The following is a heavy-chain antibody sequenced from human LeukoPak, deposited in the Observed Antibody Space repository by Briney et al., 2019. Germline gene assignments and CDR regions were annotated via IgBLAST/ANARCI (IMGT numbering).Heavy chain of an antibody. D-gene: IGHD3-16*01. CDR2: IYYSGST. CDR1: GGSISSYY. Sequence: SETLSLTCTVSGGSISSYYWSWIRQPPGKGPEWIGYIYYSGSTNYNPSLKSRVTISVDTSKNQFSLKLSSVTAADTAVYYCARDLGRSEYYFDYWGQGTLVTVSS. CDR3: ARDLGRSEYYFDY. V-gene: IGHV4-59*01. J-gene: IGHJ4*02.